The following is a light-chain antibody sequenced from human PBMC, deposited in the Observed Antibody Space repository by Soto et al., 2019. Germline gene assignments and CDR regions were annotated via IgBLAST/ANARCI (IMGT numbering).Light chain of an antibody. Sequence: VMTQSPATLSVSPGERVTLSCRSSQSAADNLAWFQQKPGQGPRLLIYGASTRATGIPARFSGSGSATDFTLTISRLEPEDFAVYYCQQYHTSPLTFGGGTKVDIK. CDR2: GAS. V-gene: IGKV3-15*01. J-gene: IGKJ4*01. CDR3: QQYHTSPLT. CDR1: QSAADN.